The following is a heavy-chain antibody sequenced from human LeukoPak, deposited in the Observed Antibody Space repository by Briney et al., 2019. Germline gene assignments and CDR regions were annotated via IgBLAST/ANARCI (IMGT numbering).Heavy chain of an antibody. CDR2: ISTTDGST. CDR3: ASLSYKS. J-gene: IGHJ4*02. CDR1: GFTCSSFD. V-gene: IGHV3-23*01. Sequence: GGSLRLSCAASGFTCSSFDMSWVRQAPGKGLEWVSSISTTDGSTYYAVSVKGRFTISRDSSKNTLYLQMHSLRAEDTAVYYCASLSYKSWGQGTLVTVSS. D-gene: IGHD1-14*01.